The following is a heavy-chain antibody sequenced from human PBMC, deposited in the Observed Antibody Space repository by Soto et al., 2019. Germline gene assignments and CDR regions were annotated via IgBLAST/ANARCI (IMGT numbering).Heavy chain of an antibody. Sequence: GASVKVSCKASGYTFTSYGISWVRQAPGQGLEWMGWISAYNGNTNYAQKLQGRVTMTTDTSTSTAYMELRSLSFDDTAVFYFARGSTPASPVADYTNWFDPWGQGTLVTVSS. CDR2: ISAYNGNT. CDR3: ARGSTPASPVADYTNWFDP. CDR1: GYTFTSYG. J-gene: IGHJ5*02. D-gene: IGHD3-16*01. V-gene: IGHV1-18*01.